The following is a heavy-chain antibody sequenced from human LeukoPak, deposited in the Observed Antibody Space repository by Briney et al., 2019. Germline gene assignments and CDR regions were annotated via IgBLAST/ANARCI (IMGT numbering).Heavy chain of an antibody. Sequence: GASVKVSCKASGYTFTGYYIHWVRQAPGQRLEWMGWINAGNGNTKYSQKFQGRVTITRDTSASTAYMELSSLRSEDTAVYYCARVLWFGELRPWGQGTLVTVSS. V-gene: IGHV1-3*01. D-gene: IGHD3-10*01. J-gene: IGHJ5*02. CDR1: GYTFTGYY. CDR3: ARVLWFGELRP. CDR2: INAGNGNT.